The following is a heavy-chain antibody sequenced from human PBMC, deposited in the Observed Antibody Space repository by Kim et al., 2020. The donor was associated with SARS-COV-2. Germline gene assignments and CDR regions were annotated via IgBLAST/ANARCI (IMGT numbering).Heavy chain of an antibody. Sequence: YYGSSVTGRCTISTDNSKNTLYLQMNSLRAEDTAVYYCAKDRRWLQTGEDYWGQGTLVTVSS. CDR3: AKDRRWLQTGEDY. D-gene: IGHD3-16*01. V-gene: IGHV3-30*02. J-gene: IGHJ4*02.